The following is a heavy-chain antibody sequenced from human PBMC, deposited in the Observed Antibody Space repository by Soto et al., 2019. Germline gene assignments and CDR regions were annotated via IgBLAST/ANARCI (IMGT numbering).Heavy chain of an antibody. Sequence: EVQLLESGGGLVQPGGSLRLSCAASGFTFSSYAMSWVRQAPGKGLEWVSAISGSGGSTYYADPVKGRFTISRDNSKNTRYVHMKSLRAEDAAVYYCAKRPRITIFGGYYSDYWGQGTLVTVSS. D-gene: IGHD3-3*01. CDR3: AKRPRITIFGGYYSDY. V-gene: IGHV3-23*01. J-gene: IGHJ4*02. CDR2: ISGSGGST. CDR1: GFTFSSYA.